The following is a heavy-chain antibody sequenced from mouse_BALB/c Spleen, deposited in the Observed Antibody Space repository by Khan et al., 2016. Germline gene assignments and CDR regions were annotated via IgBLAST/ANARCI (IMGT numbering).Heavy chain of an antibody. V-gene: IGHV1-54*01. J-gene: IGHJ3*01. CDR1: GYAFTNYL. CDR3: ARSDGYDVGYAY. Sequence: QVQLQQSGAELVRPGTSVKVSCKASGYAFTNYLIEWVKQRPGQGLEWIGVINPGSGGTNYNEKLKGKATLTADKSSSTAYMQLSILTSDDSAVFFCARSDGYDVGYAYWGQGTLVSVSA. CDR2: INPGSGGT. D-gene: IGHD2-2*01.